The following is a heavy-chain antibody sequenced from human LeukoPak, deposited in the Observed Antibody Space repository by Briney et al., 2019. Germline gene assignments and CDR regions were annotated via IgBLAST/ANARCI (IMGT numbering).Heavy chain of an antibody. CDR1: GFTFSDYS. CDR2: ISSSDGGI. D-gene: IGHD3-16*01. J-gene: IGHJ4*02. V-gene: IGHV3-48*02. Sequence: GGSLRLSCATSGFTFSDYSMNWVRQVPGKRLEWVAYISSSDGGISYADSVKGRFTIYRDNARDSLYLQMNRVREEDTAVYYCARETWGSLRWGQGTLVTVSS. CDR3: ARETWGSLR.